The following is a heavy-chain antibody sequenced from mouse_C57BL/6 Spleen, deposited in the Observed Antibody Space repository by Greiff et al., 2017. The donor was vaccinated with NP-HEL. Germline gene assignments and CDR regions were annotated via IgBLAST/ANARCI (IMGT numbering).Heavy chain of an antibody. CDR2: IYPGSGST. CDR1: GYTFTSYW. J-gene: IGHJ1*03. CDR3: ARVYGSSHWYFDV. D-gene: IGHD1-1*01. Sequence: QVQLKQPGAELVKPGASVKMSCKASGYTFTSYWITWVKQRPGQGLEWIGDIYPGSGSTNYNEKFKSKATLTVDTSSSTAYMQLSSLTSEDSAVYYCARVYGSSHWYFDVWGTGTTVTVSS. V-gene: IGHV1-55*01.